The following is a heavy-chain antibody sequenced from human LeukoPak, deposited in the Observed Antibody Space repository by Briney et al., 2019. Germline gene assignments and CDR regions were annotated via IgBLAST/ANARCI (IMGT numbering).Heavy chain of an antibody. Sequence: PVGSLRLSCAASGFTFSDYYMSWIRQAPGKGLEWVSYISSSGSTIYYADSVEGRFTISRDNAKNSLYLQMNSLRAEDTAVYYCARDYYDSSCYYFDYWGQGALVTVSS. CDR1: GFTFSDYY. J-gene: IGHJ4*02. V-gene: IGHV3-11*04. D-gene: IGHD3-22*01. CDR3: ARDYYDSSCYYFDY. CDR2: ISSSGSTI.